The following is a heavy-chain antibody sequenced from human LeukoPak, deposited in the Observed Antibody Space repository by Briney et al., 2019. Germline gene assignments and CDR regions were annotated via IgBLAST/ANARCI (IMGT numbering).Heavy chain of an antibody. CDR2: ISAYNGNT. D-gene: IGHD3-9*01. CDR3: ASAYYDILTGYYGYFDY. J-gene: IGHJ4*02. CDR1: GYTFTSYG. V-gene: IGHV1-18*01. Sequence: ASVKVSCKASGYTFTSYGISWVRKAPGQGLEWMGWISAYNGNTNYAQRLQGRVTMTTDTSTNTAYVELRSLRSDDTAVYYCASAYYDILTGYYGYFDYWGQGTLVTVSS.